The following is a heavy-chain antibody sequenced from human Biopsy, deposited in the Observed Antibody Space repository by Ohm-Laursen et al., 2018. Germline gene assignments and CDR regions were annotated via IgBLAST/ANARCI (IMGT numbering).Heavy chain of an antibody. Sequence: SLRLSCAASGFTFSGYAMSWVRQGPEKGLEWVSVVTGSGRGTNYTDSVKGRFSISRDKSKNTLYLQMNSLRVEDTAVYYCAKGRSGGTGHGNWFDPWGQGTLVIVSS. CDR2: VTGSGRGT. CDR1: GFTFSGYA. CDR3: AKGRSGGTGHGNWFDP. J-gene: IGHJ5*02. D-gene: IGHD3-10*01. V-gene: IGHV3-23*01.